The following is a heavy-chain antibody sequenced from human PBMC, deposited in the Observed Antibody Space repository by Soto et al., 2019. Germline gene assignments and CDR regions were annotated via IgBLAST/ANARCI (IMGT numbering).Heavy chain of an antibody. CDR3: ARVRYYGSGSYYNPAYYFDY. Sequence: QVQLQESGPGLVKPSETLSLTCTVSGGSISSYYWSWIRQPPGKGLEWIGYIYYSGSTNYNPSLKSRVPISVDTSKNQFSLKLSSVTAADTAVYYCARVRYYGSGSYYNPAYYFDYWGQGTLVTVSS. D-gene: IGHD3-10*01. CDR2: IYYSGST. CDR1: GGSISSYY. V-gene: IGHV4-59*01. J-gene: IGHJ4*02.